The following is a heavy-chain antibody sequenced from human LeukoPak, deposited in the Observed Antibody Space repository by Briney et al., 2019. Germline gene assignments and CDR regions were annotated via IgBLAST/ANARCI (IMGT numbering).Heavy chain of an antibody. V-gene: IGHV3-7*01. J-gene: IGHJ4*02. CDR1: GFTFSSYW. CDR3: ARELHCSGGTCYGPHYFDH. CDR2: IKQDGSEK. Sequence: GGSLRLSCAASGFTFSSYWMSWVRQAPGKGLEWVANIKQDGSEKYYVDSVKGRFTISRDNAKNSLYLQMNSLRAEDTAVYYCARELHCSGGTCYGPHYFDHWGQGTLVTVSS. D-gene: IGHD2-15*01.